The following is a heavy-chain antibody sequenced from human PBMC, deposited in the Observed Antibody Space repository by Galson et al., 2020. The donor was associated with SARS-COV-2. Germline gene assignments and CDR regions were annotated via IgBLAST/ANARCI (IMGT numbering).Heavy chain of an antibody. J-gene: IGHJ2*01. CDR2: VYPSCTT. D-gene: IGHD3-22*01. Sequence: SETLSLTSTVSSYSVSTTNNWGGVRQPPGRGVEGSGSVYPSCTTYYNTSLKSRLTISVDTSKNPLSLRLDSVTAADTALYYCARRGVNMIVLVTVPGWYFDFWGRGTLVTVSS. CDR1: SYSVSTTNN. CDR3: ARRGVNMIVLVTVPGWYFDF. V-gene: IGHV4-38-2*02.